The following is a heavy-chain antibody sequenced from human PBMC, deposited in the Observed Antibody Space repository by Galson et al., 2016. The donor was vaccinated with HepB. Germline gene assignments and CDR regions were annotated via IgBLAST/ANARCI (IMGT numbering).Heavy chain of an antibody. CDR2: IYYSGST. CDR3: ARHNSSWSGGGDYYFDY. J-gene: IGHJ4*02. Sequence: TLSLTCTVSGVSIRRGGHYWSWIRQLPGRGLEWIGYIYYSGSTSYSPSLKSRVTVSMDTSENQFPLKLNSVTAAETAVYYCARHNSSWSGGGDYYFDYWGQGTLVTVSS. CDR1: GVSIRRGGHY. V-gene: IGHV4-31*03. D-gene: IGHD6-13*01.